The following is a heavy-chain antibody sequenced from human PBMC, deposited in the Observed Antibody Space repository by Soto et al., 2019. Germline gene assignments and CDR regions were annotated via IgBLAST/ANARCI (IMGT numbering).Heavy chain of an antibody. J-gene: IGHJ3*02. D-gene: IGHD2-2*01. V-gene: IGHV3-21*01. CDR2: ISSSSSYI. CDR3: ARDVGYCSSTSCYRGAFDI. CDR1: GFTFSSYS. Sequence: GGALRPSCAASGFTFSSYSMNWVRQAPGKGLEWVSSISSSSSYIYYADSVKGRFTISRDNAKNSLYLQMNSLRAEDTAVYYCARDVGYCSSTSCYRGAFDIWGQGTMVTVSS.